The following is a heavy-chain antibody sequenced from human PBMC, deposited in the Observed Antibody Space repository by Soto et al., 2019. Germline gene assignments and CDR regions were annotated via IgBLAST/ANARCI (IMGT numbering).Heavy chain of an antibody. CDR1: GFTFSSYA. Sequence: GVSLRLSCAASGFTFSSYAMSWVRQAPGKGLEWVSAISGSGGSTYYADSVKGRFTISRDNSKNTLYLQMNSLRAEDTAVYYCAKDSLDYDFWSGSAPSSIDYWGQGTLVTVSS. D-gene: IGHD3-3*01. CDR2: ISGSGGST. V-gene: IGHV3-23*01. J-gene: IGHJ4*02. CDR3: AKDSLDYDFWSGSAPSSIDY.